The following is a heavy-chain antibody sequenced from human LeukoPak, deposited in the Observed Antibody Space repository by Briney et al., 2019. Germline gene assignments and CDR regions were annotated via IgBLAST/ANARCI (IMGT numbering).Heavy chain of an antibody. Sequence: PGGSLRLSCAASGFTFSSYSMNWVRQAPGKGLEWVSAISSSSSYIYYADSVKGRFTISRDNAKNSLYLQMNSLRAEDTAVYYCARPVEYSSSGYYFDYWGQGTLVTVSS. V-gene: IGHV3-21*01. J-gene: IGHJ4*02. CDR1: GFTFSSYS. D-gene: IGHD6-6*01. CDR3: ARPVEYSSSGYYFDY. CDR2: ISSSSSYI.